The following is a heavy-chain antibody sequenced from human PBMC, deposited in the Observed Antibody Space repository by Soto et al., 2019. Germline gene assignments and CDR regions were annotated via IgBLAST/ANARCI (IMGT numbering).Heavy chain of an antibody. CDR1: GGTFSSYA. CDR2: IIPIFGTA. V-gene: IGHV1-69*13. Sequence: ASVKVSCKASGGTFSSYAISWVRQAPGQGLEWMGGIIPIFGTANYAQKFQGRVTITADESTSTAYMELSSLRSEDTAVYYCARPQYYYDSSGYYSSAFDIWGQGTMVTVSS. J-gene: IGHJ3*02. D-gene: IGHD3-22*01. CDR3: ARPQYYYDSSGYYSSAFDI.